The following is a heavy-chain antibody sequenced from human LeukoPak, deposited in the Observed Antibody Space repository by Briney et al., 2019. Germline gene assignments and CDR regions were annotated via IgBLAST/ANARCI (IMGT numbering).Heavy chain of an antibody. V-gene: IGHV3-30*19. D-gene: IGHD6-13*01. CDR1: GYSFTSYW. CDR3: ARDLGYSSSWGLDAFDI. CDR2: ISYDGSNK. J-gene: IGHJ3*02. Sequence: GESLKISCKGSGYSFTSYWIGWVRQAPGKGLEWVAVISYDGSNKYCADSVKGRFTISRDNSKNTLYLQMNSLRAEDTAVYYCARDLGYSSSWGLDAFDIWGQGTMVTVSS.